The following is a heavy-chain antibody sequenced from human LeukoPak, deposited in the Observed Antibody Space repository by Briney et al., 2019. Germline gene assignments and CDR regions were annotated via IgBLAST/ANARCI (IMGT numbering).Heavy chain of an antibody. Sequence: GASVKVSCKASGYTFTSYGISWVRQAPGQGLEWMGWISAYNGNTNYAQKLQGRVTMTTDTSTSTAYMELRSLRSDDTAVYYCARLEANYGGDFLYYYYGMDVWGQGTTVTVSS. CDR1: GYTFTSYG. CDR2: ISAYNGNT. J-gene: IGHJ6*02. CDR3: ARLEANYGGDFLYYYYGMDV. D-gene: IGHD2-21*01. V-gene: IGHV1-18*01.